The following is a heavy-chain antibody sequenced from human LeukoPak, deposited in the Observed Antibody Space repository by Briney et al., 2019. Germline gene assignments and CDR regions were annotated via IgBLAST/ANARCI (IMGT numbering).Heavy chain of an antibody. CDR2: ISGSGGST. V-gene: IGHV3-23*01. D-gene: IGHD5-24*01. Sequence: GGSLRLSCAASGFTFSSYAMSWVRQAPGKGLEWVSAISGSGGSTYYADSVKGRFTISRDNSKNTLYLQMNSLRAEDTAVYYCATGLRNEKRWLQLQYFDYWGQGTLVTVSS. CDR3: ATGLRNEKRWLQLQYFDY. CDR1: GFTFSSYA. J-gene: IGHJ4*02.